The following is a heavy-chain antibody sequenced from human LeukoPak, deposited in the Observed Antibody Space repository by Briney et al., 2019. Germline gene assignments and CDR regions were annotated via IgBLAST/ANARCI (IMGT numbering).Heavy chain of an antibody. V-gene: IGHV1-8*03. CDR2: MNPNSGNT. Sequence: ASVKVSCKASGYTFTRYDINWVRQATGQGLEWMGWMNPNSGNTGYAQKFQGRVTITRNTSISTAYMELSSLRSEDTAVYYCARGLPLDSSLDYWGQGTLVTVSS. CDR1: GYTFTRYD. D-gene: IGHD6-19*01. J-gene: IGHJ4*02. CDR3: ARGLPLDSSLDY.